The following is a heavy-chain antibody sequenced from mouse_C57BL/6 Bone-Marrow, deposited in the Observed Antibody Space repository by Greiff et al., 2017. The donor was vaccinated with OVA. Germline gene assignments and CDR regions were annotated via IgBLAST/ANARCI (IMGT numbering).Heavy chain of an antibody. CDR2: IRLKSDNYAT. Sequence: EVKVEESGGGLVQPGGSMKLSCVASGFTFSNYWMNWVRQSPEKGLEWVAQIRLKSDNYATHYVESVKGRFTISRDDSKSSVYRQMNNLRAEDTGIYYCTASTVVAPRYFDVWGTGTTVTVSS. V-gene: IGHV6-3*01. J-gene: IGHJ1*03. CDR3: TASTVVAPRYFDV. D-gene: IGHD1-1*01. CDR1: GFTFSNYW.